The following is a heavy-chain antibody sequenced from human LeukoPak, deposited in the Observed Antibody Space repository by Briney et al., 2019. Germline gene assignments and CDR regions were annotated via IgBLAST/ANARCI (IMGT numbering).Heavy chain of an antibody. Sequence: GRSLRLSCAASGFTFDDYAMHWVRQAPGKGLEWVSGISWNSGSIGYADSVKGRFTISRDNAKNSLYLQMNSLRAEDTALCYCAKAGLWFGELSDAFDIWGQGTMVTVSS. CDR3: AKAGLWFGELSDAFDI. CDR2: ISWNSGSI. D-gene: IGHD3-10*01. V-gene: IGHV3-9*01. J-gene: IGHJ3*02. CDR1: GFTFDDYA.